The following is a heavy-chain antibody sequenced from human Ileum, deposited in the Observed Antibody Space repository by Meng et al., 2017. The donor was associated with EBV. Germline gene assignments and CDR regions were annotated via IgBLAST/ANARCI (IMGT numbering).Heavy chain of an antibody. V-gene: IGHV1-69*01. D-gene: IGHD5-18*01. CDR3: ARESGRGYSSDY. J-gene: IGHJ4*02. CDR1: GGTFRNSA. CDR2: IIPMFGAP. Sequence: QAAVEEACAEVKTPGASVKGSWKASGGTFRNSAISWVRQAPGPGLEWMGGIIPMFGAPDYAQRFQDRVTITADESTSTVYMELNSLRSEDTAVYYCARESGRGYSSDYWGQGTLVTVSS.